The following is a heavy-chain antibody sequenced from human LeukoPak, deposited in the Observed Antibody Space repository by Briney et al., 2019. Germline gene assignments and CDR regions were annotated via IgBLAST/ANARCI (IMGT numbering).Heavy chain of an antibody. V-gene: IGHV3-23*01. CDR1: GFTFSSYA. CDR2: ISGSGGST. CDR3: AKMGYSSSWYYFDY. J-gene: IGHJ4*02. D-gene: IGHD6-13*01. Sequence: QTGGSLRLSCAASGFTFSSYAMSWVRQAPGKGLEWVSAISGSGGSTYYADSVKGRFAISRDNSKNTLYLQMNSLRAEDTAVYYCAKMGYSSSWYYFDYWGQGTLVTVSS.